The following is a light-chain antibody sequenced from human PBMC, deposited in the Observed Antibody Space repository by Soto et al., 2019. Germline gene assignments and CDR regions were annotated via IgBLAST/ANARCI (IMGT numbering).Light chain of an antibody. V-gene: IGLV2-14*01. CDR3: SSFGGSSTR. Sequence: QSALTQPASVSGSPGQSITISCTGTSSDVGGSNYVSWYQQHPGEAPKLMIYDVSYRPSGISNRFSGSKSGNTASLTISRLQAEDEADYFGSSFGGSSTRFGGGTQLTVL. J-gene: IGLJ2*01. CDR2: DVS. CDR1: SSDVGGSNY.